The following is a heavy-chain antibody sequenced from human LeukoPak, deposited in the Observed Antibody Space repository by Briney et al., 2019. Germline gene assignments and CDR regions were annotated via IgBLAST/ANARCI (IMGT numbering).Heavy chain of an antibody. D-gene: IGHD3-10*01. CDR1: GGSISSGGYY. J-gene: IGHJ4*02. V-gene: IGHV4-31*03. Sequence: SQTLSLTCTVSGGSISSGGYYWSWIRQHPGKGLEWIGYIYYSGSTYYNPSLKSRVTISVDTSNNQFSLKLSSVTAEDTAVYYCAASDYYGSGSHSFDYWGQGTLVTVSS. CDR3: AASDYYGSGSHSFDY. CDR2: IYYSGST.